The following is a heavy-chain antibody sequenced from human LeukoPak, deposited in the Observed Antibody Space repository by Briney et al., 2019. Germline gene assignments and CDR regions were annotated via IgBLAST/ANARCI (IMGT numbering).Heavy chain of an antibody. CDR3: ARLYSSSSGKAFDI. CDR2: ISNSGSYT. D-gene: IGHD6-6*01. J-gene: IGHJ3*02. CDR1: GFTFSDEY. Sequence: PGGSLRLSCAASGFTFSDEYMSWIRQAPGKGLEWVSYISNSGSYTNYADSVKGRFTISRDNAKNSLYLQMNSLRAEDTAVYYCARLYSSSSGKAFDIWGQGTMVTVSS. V-gene: IGHV3-11*06.